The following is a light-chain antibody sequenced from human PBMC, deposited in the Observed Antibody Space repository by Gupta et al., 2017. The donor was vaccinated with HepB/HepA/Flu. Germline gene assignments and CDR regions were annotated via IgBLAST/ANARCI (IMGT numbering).Light chain of an antibody. V-gene: IGKV1-17*01. CDR3: LQHNSYPFT. CDR2: AAS. CDR1: QGIRNA. J-gene: IGKJ3*01. Sequence: KMPKLHPSLPDFEGDRVTITCRASQGIRNALGWYQQKPGKAPKRLIYAASSLQSGVPSRFSGSGSGTEFTLTISSLQPEDFATYYCLQHNSYPFTFGPGTKMDIK.